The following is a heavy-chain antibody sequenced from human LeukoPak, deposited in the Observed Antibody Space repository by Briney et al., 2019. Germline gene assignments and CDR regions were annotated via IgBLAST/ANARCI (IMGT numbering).Heavy chain of an antibody. CDR2: IRTTAEGAKYA. J-gene: IGHJ4*02. D-gene: IGHD3-9*01. CDR1: GFSFTDYP. V-gene: IGHV3-48*02. CDR3: ATDQRYAFDH. Sequence: GGSLRLSCATSGFSFTDYPMNWVRQAPGKGLEWISNIRTTAEGAKYAYYADSVKGRVTISRDDGKNTLYLHMNSLRDDDTAVYYCATDQRYAFDHWGQGILVTVSS.